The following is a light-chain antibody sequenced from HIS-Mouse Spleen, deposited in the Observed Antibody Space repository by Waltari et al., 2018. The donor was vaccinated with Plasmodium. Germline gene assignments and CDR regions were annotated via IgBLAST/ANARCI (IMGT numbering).Light chain of an antibody. CDR3: QQYNNWSFT. J-gene: IGKJ3*01. Sequence: EIVMTQSPATLSVSPGERATLPCRASQSVSSNLAWYQQKPVQAPRLLIYGASTRATGIPARFSGSVSGTEFTLTLSSLQSEDFAVYYCQQYNNWSFTFGPGTKVDIK. V-gene: IGKV3-15*01. CDR1: QSVSSN. CDR2: GAS.